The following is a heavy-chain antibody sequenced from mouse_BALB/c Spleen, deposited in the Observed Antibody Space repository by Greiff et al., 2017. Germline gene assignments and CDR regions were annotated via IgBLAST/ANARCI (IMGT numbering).Heavy chain of an antibody. Sequence: LQESGPELVKPGASVKISCKASGYAFSSSWMNWVKQRPGQGLEWIGRIYPGDGDTNYNGKFKGKATLTADKSSSTAYMQLSSLTSVDSAVYFCARGAVTDYWGQGTTLTVSS. CDR3: ARGAVTDY. V-gene: IGHV1-82*01. D-gene: IGHD2-2*01. CDR2: IYPGDGDT. J-gene: IGHJ2*01. CDR1: GYAFSSSW.